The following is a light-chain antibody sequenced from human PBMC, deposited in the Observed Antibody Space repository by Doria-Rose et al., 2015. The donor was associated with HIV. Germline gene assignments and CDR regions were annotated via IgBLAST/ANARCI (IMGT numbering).Light chain of an antibody. CDR1: QSFSSTY. CDR2: DGS. CDR3: HQYGTSWT. Sequence: EIVLTQSPGTLSLSPGERATLSCRASQSFSSTYLAWYQQKPGQAPSLLIYDGSTRATGTPDRFSASGSGTDFTLTINRLEPEDFALYYCHQYGTSWTFGQGTKVKI. J-gene: IGKJ1*01. V-gene: IGKV3-20*01.